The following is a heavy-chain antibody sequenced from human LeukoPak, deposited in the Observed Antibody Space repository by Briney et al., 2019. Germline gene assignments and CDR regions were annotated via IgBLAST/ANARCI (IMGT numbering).Heavy chain of an antibody. V-gene: IGHV1-18*01. Sequence: ASVKVSCKASGYTFTSYGISWVRQAPGQGLEWMGWISAYNGNTNYAQKLQGRATMTTDTSTSTAYMELRSLRSDDTAVYYCARAPRYYDSSGYFYFDYWGQGTLVTVSS. CDR3: ARAPRYYDSSGYFYFDY. CDR2: ISAYNGNT. D-gene: IGHD3-22*01. CDR1: GYTFTSYG. J-gene: IGHJ4*02.